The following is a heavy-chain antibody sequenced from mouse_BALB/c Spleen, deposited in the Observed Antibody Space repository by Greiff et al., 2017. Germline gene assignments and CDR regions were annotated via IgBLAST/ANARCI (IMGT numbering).Heavy chain of an antibody. CDR1: GFSLTDYG. V-gene: IGHV2-6-5*01. CDR3: AKHYYGSSYWDAMDY. CDR2: IWGGGST. J-gene: IGHJ4*01. D-gene: IGHD1-1*01. Sequence: QVTLKESGPGLVAPSQSLSITCTVSGFSLTDYGVSWIRQPPGKGLEWLGVIWGGGSTYYNSALKSRLSISKDNSKSQVFLKMNSLQTDDTAMYYCAKHYYGSSYWDAMDYWGQGTSVTVSS.